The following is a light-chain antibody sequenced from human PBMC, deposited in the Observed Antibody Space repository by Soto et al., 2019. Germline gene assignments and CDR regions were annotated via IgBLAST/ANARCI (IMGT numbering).Light chain of an antibody. CDR1: QSISSW. CDR3: QQSYSQWT. CDR2: VAS. Sequence: IQMTQSPSTQSASVRDRVIITARASQSISSWLAWYQQKPGKAPKLLIYVASSLQSGVPSRFSGSGSGTDFTFTISSLQPEDFATYYCQQSYSQWTFGQGTKVDI. V-gene: IGKV1-5*01. J-gene: IGKJ1*01.